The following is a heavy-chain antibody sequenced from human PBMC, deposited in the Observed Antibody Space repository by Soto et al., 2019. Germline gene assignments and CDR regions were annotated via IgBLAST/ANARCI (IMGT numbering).Heavy chain of an antibody. CDR2: IYYSGST. D-gene: IGHD3-22*01. J-gene: IGHJ4*02. CDR1: GGSISSGDYY. V-gene: IGHV4-30-4*01. Sequence: NPSETLSLTCTVSGGSISSGDYYWSWIRQPPGKGLEWIGYIYYSGSTYYNPSLKSRVTISVDTSKNQFSLKLSSVTAADTAVYYCAREYSSGYYLDYWGQGTLVTVSS. CDR3: AREYSSGYYLDY.